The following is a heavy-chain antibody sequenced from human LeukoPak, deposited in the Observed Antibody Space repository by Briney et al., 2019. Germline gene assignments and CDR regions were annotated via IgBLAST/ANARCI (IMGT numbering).Heavy chain of an antibody. Sequence: GGSLRLSCAASGFTFSDYYMSWIRQAPGKGLEWVSYISSSGSTIYYADSVKGRFTISRDNAKNPLYLQMNSLRAEDTAVYYCARDYYYDSSGPAGYWGQGTLVTVSS. CDR2: ISSSGSTI. CDR1: GFTFSDYY. V-gene: IGHV3-11*01. J-gene: IGHJ4*02. D-gene: IGHD3-22*01. CDR3: ARDYYYDSSGPAGY.